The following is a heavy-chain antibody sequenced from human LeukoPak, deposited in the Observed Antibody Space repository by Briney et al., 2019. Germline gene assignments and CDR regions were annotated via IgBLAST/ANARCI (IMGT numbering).Heavy chain of an antibody. J-gene: IGHJ4*02. V-gene: IGHV3-30*18. CDR1: GFTFSNYA. CDR2: ISYDGTEK. Sequence: PGGSLRLSCAASGFTFSNYAIHWVRQAPGKGLEWVAGISYDGTEKHYKDSVTGRFTISRDNSSHTVYLQMSSLRAEDTAVYYCAKDYYDSSVYYYPPKGNLDYWGQGTLVTVSS. D-gene: IGHD3-22*01. CDR3: AKDYYDSSVYYYPPKGNLDY.